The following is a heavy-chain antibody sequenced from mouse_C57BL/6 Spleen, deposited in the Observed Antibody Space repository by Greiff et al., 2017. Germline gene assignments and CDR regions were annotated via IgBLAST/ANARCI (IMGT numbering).Heavy chain of an antibody. V-gene: IGHV1-4*01. CDR2: INPSSGYT. D-gene: IGHD2-3*01. CDR1: GYTFTSYT. J-gene: IGHJ2*01. CDR3: ARGGYDGYYGY. Sequence: QVQLQQSGAELARPGASVKMSCKASGYTFTSYTMHWVKQRPGQGLEWIGYINPSSGYTKYNQKFKDKATLTADKSSSTAYMQLSSLTSEDSAVYYCARGGYDGYYGYWGQGTTLTVSS.